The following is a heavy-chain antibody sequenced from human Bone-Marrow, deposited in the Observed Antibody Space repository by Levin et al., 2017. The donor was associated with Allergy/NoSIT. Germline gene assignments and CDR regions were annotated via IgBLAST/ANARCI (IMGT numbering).Heavy chain of an antibody. J-gene: IGHJ4*02. Sequence: SQTLSLPCAVSGGSISSSNWWSWVRQPPGKGLEWIGEIYHSGSTNYNPSLKSRVTISVDKSKNQFSLKLSSVTAADTAVYYCARETTVTTSKGFDYWGQGTLVTVSS. D-gene: IGHD4-17*01. CDR2: IYHSGST. V-gene: IGHV4-4*02. CDR3: ARETTVTTSKGFDY. CDR1: GGSISSSNW.